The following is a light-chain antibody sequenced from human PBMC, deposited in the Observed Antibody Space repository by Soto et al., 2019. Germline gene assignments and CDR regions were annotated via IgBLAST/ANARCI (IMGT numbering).Light chain of an antibody. Sequence: IPVTQSPSSLSASVGDRVTLTCRTSQDVRVDLAWFQQLPGLAPKRLIWAVTRFQDEVPSRFTGRGSNTDVTLTISCLQPEEFWNFYCLQQHNYHLSVGAGTKVDIK. CDR1: QDVRVD. CDR2: AVT. J-gene: IGKJ3*01. V-gene: IGKV1-6*01. CDR3: LQQHNYHLS.